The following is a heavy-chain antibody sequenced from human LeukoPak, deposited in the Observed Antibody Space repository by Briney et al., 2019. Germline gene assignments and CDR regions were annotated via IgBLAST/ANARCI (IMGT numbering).Heavy chain of an antibody. CDR1: GGSISSYY. CDR2: IYYSGST. CDR3: ARVSVATISYYFDY. V-gene: IGHV4-59*01. D-gene: IGHD5-12*01. Sequence: PSETLSLTCTVSGGSISSYYWSWIRQPPGKGLEWIGYIYYSGSTNYNPSLKSRVTISVDTSKNQFSLKLSFVTAADTAMYYCARVSVATISYYFDYWGQGTLVTVSS. J-gene: IGHJ4*02.